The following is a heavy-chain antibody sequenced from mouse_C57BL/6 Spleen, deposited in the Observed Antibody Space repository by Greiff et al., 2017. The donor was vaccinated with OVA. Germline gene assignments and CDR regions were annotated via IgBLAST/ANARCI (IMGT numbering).Heavy chain of an antibody. J-gene: IGHJ3*01. CDR2: IYPGSGST. CDR1: GYTFTSYW. Sequence: QVQLQQSGAELVKPGASVKMSCKASGYTFTSYWITWVKQRPGQGLEWIGDIYPGSGSTNYNEKFKSKATLTVDTSSSTAYMQLSSLTSEDSAVYYCARGDNDYAWFAYWGQGTLVTVSA. D-gene: IGHD2-4*01. V-gene: IGHV1-55*01. CDR3: ARGDNDYAWFAY.